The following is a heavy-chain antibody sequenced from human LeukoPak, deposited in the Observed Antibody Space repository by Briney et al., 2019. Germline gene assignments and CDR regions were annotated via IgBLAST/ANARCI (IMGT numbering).Heavy chain of an antibody. D-gene: IGHD3-10*01. CDR1: GYTFTNYW. CDR3: ARQRPYYSGAGSYRAFDI. J-gene: IGHJ3*02. V-gene: IGHV5-51*01. CDR2: IYPGDSDT. Sequence: GESLKISCKGSGYTFTNYWIGWVRPMPGKGLEWMGIIYPGDSDTRYSPSFQGQVTISADRSISTAYLQWSSLKASDTAMYYCARQRPYYSGAGSYRAFDIWGQGTMVIVSS.